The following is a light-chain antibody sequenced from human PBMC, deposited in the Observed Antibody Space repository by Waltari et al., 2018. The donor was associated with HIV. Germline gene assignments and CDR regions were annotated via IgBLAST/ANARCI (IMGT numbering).Light chain of an antibody. J-gene: IGLJ2*01. CDR3: VVWDARLRGLL. V-gene: IGLV1-47*01. CDR2: TDP. Sequence: QSVLTQPPSASETPGQRVTISCSWSGSNIASYSVSWYRHVPGTAPTLLIYTDPRVASGVPARFSGSRSGTSASLAISGLRSEDEVDYDVVVWDARLRGLLFGGGTKLTVL. CDR1: GSNIASYS.